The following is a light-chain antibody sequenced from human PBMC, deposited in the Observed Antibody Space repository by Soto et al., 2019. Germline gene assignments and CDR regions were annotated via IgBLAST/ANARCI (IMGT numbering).Light chain of an antibody. Sequence: DIVLTQSPGTLSLSPGERATLSCRASQSVSSSYLAWYQQKPGQAPRLLIYGASSSATGIPDRFSGSGSGTDFALTISRLEPEDFAVYYYQQYGSSSLTFGGGTKVEIK. V-gene: IGKV3-20*01. CDR2: GAS. CDR1: QSVSSSY. CDR3: QQYGSSSLT. J-gene: IGKJ4*01.